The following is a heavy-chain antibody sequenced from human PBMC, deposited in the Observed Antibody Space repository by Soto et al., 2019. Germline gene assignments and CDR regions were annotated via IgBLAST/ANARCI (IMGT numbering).Heavy chain of an antibody. CDR3: SADHPHTAIGWPV. CDR2: IVVASGRT. V-gene: IGHV1-58*02. CDR1: GFDFGSFG. J-gene: IGHJ6*02. Sequence: SVKVSCKASGFDFGSFGIQFLRQTRGRGPEWIGWIVVASGRTNYARQFQGRVAFSRDMSSTTAYMDLYDLKSDDTAVYFCSADHPHTAIGWPVWGQGTTVTVSS.